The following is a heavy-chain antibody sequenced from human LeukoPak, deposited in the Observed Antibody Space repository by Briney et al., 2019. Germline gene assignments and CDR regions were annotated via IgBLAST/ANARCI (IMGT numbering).Heavy chain of an antibody. CDR1: GGSISSSSYY. CDR2: IYYSGST. V-gene: IGHV4-39*07. D-gene: IGHD3-10*01. Sequence: SETLSLTCTVSGGSISSSSYYWGWIRQPPGKGLEWIGSIYYSGSTYYNLSLKSRVTISVDTSKNQFSLKLSSVTAADTAVYYCARETPYGSGSSLFDYWGQGTLVTVSS. J-gene: IGHJ4*02. CDR3: ARETPYGSGSSLFDY.